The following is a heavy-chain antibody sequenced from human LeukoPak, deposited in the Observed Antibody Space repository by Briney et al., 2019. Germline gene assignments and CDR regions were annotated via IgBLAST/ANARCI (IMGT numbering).Heavy chain of an antibody. CDR3: AKLVGRRGSYYGSYFDY. D-gene: IGHD1-26*01. Sequence: GGSLRLSCATSGFTFNDYAMNWVRQAPGKGLEWVSAISGSGGSTYYADSVKGRFTISRDNSKNTLYLQMNSLRAEDTAVYYCAKLVGRRGSYYGSYFDYWGQGTLVTVSS. CDR2: ISGSGGST. J-gene: IGHJ4*02. CDR1: GFTFNDYA. V-gene: IGHV3-23*01.